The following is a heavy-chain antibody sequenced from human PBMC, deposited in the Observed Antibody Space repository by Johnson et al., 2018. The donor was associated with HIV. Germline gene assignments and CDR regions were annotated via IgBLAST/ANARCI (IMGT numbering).Heavy chain of an antibody. J-gene: IGHJ3*01. CDR1: GFTFTSYW. CDR3: ARLTDVGVGAPAKNAFEL. V-gene: IGHV3-74*03. D-gene: IGHD3-10*01. CDR2: INGDGSRA. Sequence: VQLVESGGGLVQPGGSLRLSCAASGFTFTSYWIHWVRQAPGKGLVWVSGINGDGSRAQFADSVKGRFSMSRDNVKNTVYMQVTSLRAEDTAVYYCARLTDVGVGAPAKNAFELWGQGTMVTVSS.